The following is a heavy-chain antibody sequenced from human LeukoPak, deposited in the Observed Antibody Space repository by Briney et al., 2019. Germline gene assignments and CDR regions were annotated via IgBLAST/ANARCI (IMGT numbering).Heavy chain of an antibody. CDR1: GGTFSSYA. CDR3: ASGHSGSYFPSRQVLQYYMDV. V-gene: IGHV1-69*05. Sequence: SVKVSCKASGGTFSSYAISWVRQAPGQGLEWMGGIITIFGTANSAQKFQGRVTITTDESTSTAYMELSSLRSEDTAVYCCASGHSGSYFPSRQVLQYYMDVWGKGTTVTVSS. J-gene: IGHJ6*03. D-gene: IGHD1-26*01. CDR2: IITIFGTA.